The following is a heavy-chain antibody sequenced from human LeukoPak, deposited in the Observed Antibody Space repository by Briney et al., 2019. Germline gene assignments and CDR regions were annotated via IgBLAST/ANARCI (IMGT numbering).Heavy chain of an antibody. D-gene: IGHD5-24*01. V-gene: IGHV4-59*08. CDR3: ARHGRDGYKGDFDY. CDR2: IYYSGST. Sequence: TLSLTCTVSGGSISSYYWSWIRQPPGKGLEWIGYIYYSGSTNYNPSLKSRVTISVDTSKNQFSLKLSSVTAADTAVYYCARHGRDGYKGDFDYWGQGTLVTVSS. J-gene: IGHJ4*02. CDR1: GGSISSYY.